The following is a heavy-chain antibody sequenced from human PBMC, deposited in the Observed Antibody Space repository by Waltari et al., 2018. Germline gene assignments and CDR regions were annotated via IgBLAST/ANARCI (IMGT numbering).Heavy chain of an antibody. Sequence: QVQLVQSGAEVKKPGASVKVSCRTSGYTFGDYYIPWVRQAPGQGLEWMGWINPTNGDTKVAQDFQDRVAMTRDTSISTAFLELSSLRFDDTAIFFCARDPYEFYFGSGSYFDFWGQGTMVTVTS. CDR1: GYTFGDYY. J-gene: IGHJ4*02. CDR3: ARDPYEFYFGSGSYFDF. V-gene: IGHV1-2*02. CDR2: INPTNGDT. D-gene: IGHD3-10*01.